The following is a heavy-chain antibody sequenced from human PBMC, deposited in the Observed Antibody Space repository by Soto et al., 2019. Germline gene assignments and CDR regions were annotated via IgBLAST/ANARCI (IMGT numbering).Heavy chain of an antibody. D-gene: IGHD2-15*01. CDR1: GGSISSSSYY. CDR2: IYYSGST. CDR3: WCGGSPPPYRPPDY. Sequence: QLQLQESGPGLVKPSETLSLTCTVSGGSISSSSYYWGWIRQPPGKGLEWIGSIYYSGSTYYNPSLKSRVTISVDTSKNQFSLKLRSVTAADTAVYYCWCGGSPPPYRPPDYWGQGTLVTVSS. J-gene: IGHJ4*02. V-gene: IGHV4-39*01.